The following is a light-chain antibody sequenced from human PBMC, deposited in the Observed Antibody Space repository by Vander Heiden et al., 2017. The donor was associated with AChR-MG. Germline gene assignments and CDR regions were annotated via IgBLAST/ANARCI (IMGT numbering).Light chain of an antibody. CDR1: QSVTSN. CDR3: RQDNNWWT. J-gene: IGKJ1*01. V-gene: IGKV3-15*01. Sequence: EIVMTQSPATLSVSPGERATLSCRASQSVTSNLAWYQQKPGQAPRLLIYGASTRATGIPARFSGSGSGTEFILTISSLQSEDFAVYYWRQDNNWWTFGQGTKVEIK. CDR2: GAS.